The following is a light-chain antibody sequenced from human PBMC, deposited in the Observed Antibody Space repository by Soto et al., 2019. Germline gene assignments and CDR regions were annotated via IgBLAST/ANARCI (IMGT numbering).Light chain of an antibody. CDR3: QQYSAYPRT. CDR1: QGISNL. Sequence: DIQLTQSPSSLSASVGDRVTITCRASQGISNLLAWHQQKPGKAPKSLIKTTSIMQSGGPSRFSGSGSETDFTLTISGLQPEDFATYYCQQYSAYPRTFGQGTRLELK. V-gene: IGKV1-16*01. CDR2: TTS. J-gene: IGKJ5*01.